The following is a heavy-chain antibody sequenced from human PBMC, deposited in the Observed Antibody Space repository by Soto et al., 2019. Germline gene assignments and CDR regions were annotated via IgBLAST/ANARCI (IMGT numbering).Heavy chain of an antibody. Sequence: ESVGGLVKPGGSLRLSCAASGFTFSDFTMNWVRQAPGKGLQWVSSISSGGSFISYADSVRGRFTISRDNAKNSLYLQVDSLRAEDTAVFFCARGSRRTFDYWGQGTLVTVSS. J-gene: IGHJ4*02. CDR3: ARGSRRTFDY. CDR1: GFTFSDFT. V-gene: IGHV3-21*01. D-gene: IGHD6-13*01. CDR2: ISSGGSFI.